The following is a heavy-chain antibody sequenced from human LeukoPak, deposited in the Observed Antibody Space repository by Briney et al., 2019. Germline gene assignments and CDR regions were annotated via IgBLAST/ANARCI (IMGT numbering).Heavy chain of an antibody. J-gene: IGHJ4*02. Sequence: ASVKVSCKASGYTFTGYYMHWVRDAPGQGLEWMGWINPNSGGTNYAQKFQGRVTMTRDTSISTAYMELSRLRSDGTAVYYCARRGMDGSGSYYTFDYWGQGTLVTVS. D-gene: IGHD3-10*01. CDR3: ARRGMDGSGSYYTFDY. CDR1: GYTFTGYY. CDR2: INPNSGGT. V-gene: IGHV1-2*02.